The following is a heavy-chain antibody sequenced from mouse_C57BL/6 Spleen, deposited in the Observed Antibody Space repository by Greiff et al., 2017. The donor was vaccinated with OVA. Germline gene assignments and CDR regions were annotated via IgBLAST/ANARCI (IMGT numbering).Heavy chain of an antibody. CDR2: ISYDGSN. CDR3: APYYDYDYYAMDY. V-gene: IGHV3-6*01. D-gene: IGHD2-4*01. Sequence: VQLKQSGPGLVKPSQSLSLTCSVTGYSITSGYYWNWIRQFPGNKLEWMGYISYDGSNNYNPSLKNRISITRDTSKNQFFLKLNSVTTEDTATYYCAPYYDYDYYAMDYWGQGTSVTVSS. CDR1: GYSITSGYY. J-gene: IGHJ4*01.